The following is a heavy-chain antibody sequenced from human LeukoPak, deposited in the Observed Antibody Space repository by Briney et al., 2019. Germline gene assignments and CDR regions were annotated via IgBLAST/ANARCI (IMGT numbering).Heavy chain of an antibody. J-gene: IGHJ4*02. D-gene: IGHD6-19*01. V-gene: IGHV3-7*01. CDR3: VGGIGWLPDY. CDR1: GLTFSAYW. Sequence: GGSLRLSCAASGLTFSAYWGNWVRQAPGKGLEWVANIEQDGSEKNYVDSVKGRFTISRDNGENLLYLQMNILRVEDTGVYYCVGGIGWLPDYWGQGTLVTVSS. CDR2: IEQDGSEK.